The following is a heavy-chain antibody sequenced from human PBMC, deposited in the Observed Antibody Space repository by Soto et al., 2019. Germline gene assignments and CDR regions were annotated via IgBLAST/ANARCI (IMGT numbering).Heavy chain of an antibody. D-gene: IGHD5-18*01. V-gene: IGHV4-34*01. CDR3: ARAQGGYSYGDFDY. Sequence: SETLSLTCAVYGGSFSGYYWSWIRQPPGKGLEWIGEINHSGSTNYNPSLKSRVTISVDTSKNQFSLKLSSVTAADTAVYYCARAQGGYSYGDFDYWGQGTLVTVSS. CDR2: INHSGST. J-gene: IGHJ4*02. CDR1: GGSFSGYY.